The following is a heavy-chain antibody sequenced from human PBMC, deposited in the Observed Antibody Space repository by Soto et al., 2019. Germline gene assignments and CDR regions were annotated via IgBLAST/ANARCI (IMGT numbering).Heavy chain of an antibody. CDR2: ISSNSNYK. D-gene: IGHD3-22*01. CDR1: GFTFSDYY. CDR3: ARATRYYHTSGSDS. Sequence: PGGSPRLSCASSGFTFSDYYMSWIRQAPGKGLEWISYISSNSNYKNHADSVRGRFTISRGNAKNSLYLQMNSLRAEDTAVYYCARATRYYHTSGSDSWGQGALVTVSS. V-gene: IGHV3-11*06. J-gene: IGHJ4*02.